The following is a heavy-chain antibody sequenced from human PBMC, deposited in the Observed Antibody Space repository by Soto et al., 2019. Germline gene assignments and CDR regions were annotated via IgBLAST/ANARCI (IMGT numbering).Heavy chain of an antibody. CDR1: GFTFSSYA. Sequence: PGGSLRLSCAASGFTFSSYAMTWVRQAPGKGLEWVSTIGTDGGSTYYADSVKGRFTISRDNSKNTLFLQMNILRAEDTAVYYCTVRGVITPYYFDYWGQGTLVTVSS. J-gene: IGHJ4*02. CDR2: IGTDGGST. V-gene: IGHV3-23*01. CDR3: TVRGVITPYYFDY. D-gene: IGHD3-10*01.